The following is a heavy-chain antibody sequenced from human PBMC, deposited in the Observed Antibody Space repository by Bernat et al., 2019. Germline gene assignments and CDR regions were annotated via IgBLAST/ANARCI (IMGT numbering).Heavy chain of an antibody. CDR2: INTDGTIT. CDR1: GFYFSGYW. V-gene: IGHV3-74*01. CDR3: ARHGDGFDY. D-gene: IGHD5-24*01. J-gene: IGHJ4*02. Sequence: EVQLVESGGGLVQPGGSLRLSCVASGFYFSGYWMHWIRQVPGKGLVWVSGINTDGTITYYADSVKGRFTISRDHAKNTMSLQMNTLRAEDTAMYYGARHGDGFDYWGQGTLVTVSS.